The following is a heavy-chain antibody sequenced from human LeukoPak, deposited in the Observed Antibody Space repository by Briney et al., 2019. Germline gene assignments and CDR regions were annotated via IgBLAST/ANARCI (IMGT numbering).Heavy chain of an antibody. CDR1: GFTFNNYW. V-gene: IGHV3-21*01. CDR2: ISSSSSYI. D-gene: IGHD3-3*01. CDR3: ASAGRYYDFWSGYYDVDYYYYYGMDV. Sequence: GGSLRLSCAASGFTFNNYWMTWVRQGPGKGLEWVSSISSSSSYIYYADSVKGRFTISRDNAKNSLYLQMNSLRAEDTAVYYCASAGRYYDFWSGYYDVDYYYYYGMDVWGQGTTVTVSS. J-gene: IGHJ6*02.